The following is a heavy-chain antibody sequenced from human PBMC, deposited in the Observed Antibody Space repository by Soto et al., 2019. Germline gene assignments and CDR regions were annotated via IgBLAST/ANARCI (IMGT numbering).Heavy chain of an antibody. J-gene: IGHJ4*02. D-gene: IGHD1-1*01. V-gene: IGHV3-23*01. Sequence: ESGGGLVQPGGSLRLSCAASGFTFSSYAMSWVRQAPGKGLEWVSAISGSGGSTYYADSVKGRFTISRDNSKNTLYLQMNILRAEDTAVYYCAKALSGTTLIDYWGQGTLVTVSS. CDR3: AKALSGTTLIDY. CDR1: GFTFSSYA. CDR2: ISGSGGST.